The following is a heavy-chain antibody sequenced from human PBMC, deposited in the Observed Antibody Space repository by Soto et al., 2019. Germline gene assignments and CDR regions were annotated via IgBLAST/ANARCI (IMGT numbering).Heavy chain of an antibody. J-gene: IGHJ4*02. CDR1: GGSISSYY. CDR3: ASSYQLLYYFDY. D-gene: IGHD2-2*01. V-gene: IGHV4-59*01. Sequence: SETLSLTCTVSGGSISSYYWSWIRQPPGKGLEWIGYIYYSGSTNYNPSLKSRVTISVDTSKNQFSLKLSSVTAADTAVYYCASSYQLLYYFDYWGQGTLVTVSS. CDR2: IYYSGST.